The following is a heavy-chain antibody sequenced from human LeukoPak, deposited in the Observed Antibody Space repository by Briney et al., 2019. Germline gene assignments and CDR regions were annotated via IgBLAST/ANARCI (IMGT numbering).Heavy chain of an antibody. CDR2: ISYSGST. CDR1: GGSISNYY. J-gene: IGHJ4*02. V-gene: IGHV4-59*01. Sequence: SETLSLTCTVSGGSISNYYWSWIRQPPGKGLEWIGYISYSGSTNYNPSLRSRVTISVDTSKNQFSLKLSSVTAADTAVYYCAREVAAAAPFGYWGQGTLVTVSS. D-gene: IGHD6-13*01. CDR3: AREVAAAAPFGY.